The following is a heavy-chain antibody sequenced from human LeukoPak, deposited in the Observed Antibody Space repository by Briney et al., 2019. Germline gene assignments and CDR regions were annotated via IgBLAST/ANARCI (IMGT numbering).Heavy chain of an antibody. D-gene: IGHD3-16*01. J-gene: IGHJ4*02. Sequence: GGSLRLSCAASGFTFSSYAMSWVRQAPGKGLEWVSYISSSTSSIDYADSVKGRFTISRDNAKNSLYLQMNSLRAEDTAVYYCARDLMMGWDYWGQGTLVTVSS. CDR1: GFTFSSYA. CDR2: ISSSTSSI. CDR3: ARDLMMGWDY. V-gene: IGHV3-48*01.